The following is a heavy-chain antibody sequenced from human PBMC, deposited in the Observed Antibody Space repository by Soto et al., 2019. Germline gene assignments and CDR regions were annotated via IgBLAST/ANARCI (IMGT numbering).Heavy chain of an antibody. V-gene: IGHV3-7*01. CDR3: ATWDYGPGVDV. D-gene: IGHD3-10*01. CDR2: IKQDETEK. CDR1: GFTFSSYW. J-gene: IGHJ6*02. Sequence: EVQLVESGGGLVQPGGSLRLSCAASGFTFSSYWMSWVRQAPGKGLEWVANIKQDETEKYYVDSVRGRFTISRDNAKNSLYLQMNSLRADDTAVYYCATWDYGPGVDVWGQGTTVTVSS.